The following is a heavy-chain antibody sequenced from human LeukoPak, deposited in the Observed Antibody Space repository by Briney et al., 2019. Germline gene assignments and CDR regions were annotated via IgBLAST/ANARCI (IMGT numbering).Heavy chain of an antibody. CDR1: GGSISSYY. CDR3: ARDRGLHTGGYFDY. CDR2: IYYSEST. V-gene: IGHV4-59*12. J-gene: IGHJ4*02. Sequence: SETLSLTCTVSGGSISSYYWSWIRQPPGKGLEWIGYIYYSESTNYNPSLKSRVTISVDTSKNQFSLKLSSVTAADTAVYYCARDRGLHTGGYFDYWGQGTLVTVSS. D-gene: IGHD5-24*01.